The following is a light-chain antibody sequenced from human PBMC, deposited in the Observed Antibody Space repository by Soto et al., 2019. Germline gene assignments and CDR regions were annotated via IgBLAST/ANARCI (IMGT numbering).Light chain of an antibody. CDR3: QQYHTSPSLT. CDR2: GGS. J-gene: IGKJ4*01. CDR1: QSVSDTH. V-gene: IGKV3-20*01. Sequence: IVWTQSPGTLSLSPGERATLSCRASQSVSDTHVAWYQKKPGQAPRLVIYGGSSRATGIPDRFSGSGSGTDFTLTISRLETEDFAAYYCQQYHTSPSLTFGGGTKVDIK.